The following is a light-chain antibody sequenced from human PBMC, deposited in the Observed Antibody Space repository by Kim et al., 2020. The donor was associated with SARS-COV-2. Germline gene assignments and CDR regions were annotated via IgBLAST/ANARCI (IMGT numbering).Light chain of an antibody. Sequence: GDRVIITCRASQGIRTDLAWYQHKPGKAPKRLIYAASLLQTGVPARFRGSGLGTEFALTISNLQSEDFATYYCLQHESRPWTFGQGTKV. CDR1: QGIRTD. CDR2: AAS. CDR3: LQHESRPWT. J-gene: IGKJ1*01. V-gene: IGKV1-17*02.